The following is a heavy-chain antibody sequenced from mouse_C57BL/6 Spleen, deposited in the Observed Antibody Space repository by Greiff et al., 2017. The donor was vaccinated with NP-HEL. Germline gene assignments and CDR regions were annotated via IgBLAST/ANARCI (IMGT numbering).Heavy chain of an antibody. J-gene: IGHJ2*01. CDR3: ARFYYGSTDVAYFDY. Sequence: VKLMESGPGLVQPSQSLSITCTVSGFSLTSYGVHWVRQSPGKGLEWLGVIWSGGSTDSNAAFISRLSISKDNSKSQVFYKMNSLQADDTAIYYCARFYYGSTDVAYFDYWGQGTTLTVSS. D-gene: IGHD1-1*01. CDR1: GFSLTSYG. CDR2: IWSGGST. V-gene: IGHV2-2*01.